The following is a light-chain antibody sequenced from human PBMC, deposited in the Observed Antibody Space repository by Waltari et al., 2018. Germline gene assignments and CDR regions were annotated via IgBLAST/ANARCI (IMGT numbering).Light chain of an antibody. CDR1: LLSNQL. Sequence: SYDLTQPPSVSVSPGQTARIPCSGHLLSNQLGYWYQQKPGQAPVLVLYKDNQRASGRPEGFVGSSSGTTVTVTITAVQAEDEADYYCQSADSSGTSLLFGGGTKVTVL. CDR3: QSADSSGTSLL. V-gene: IGLV3-25*03. CDR2: KDN. J-gene: IGLJ3*02.